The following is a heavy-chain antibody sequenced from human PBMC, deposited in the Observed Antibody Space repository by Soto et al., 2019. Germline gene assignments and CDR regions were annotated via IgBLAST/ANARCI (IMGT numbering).Heavy chain of an antibody. Sequence: SETLSLTCTVAGGSISSYYCSWIRQPAGKGLEWIGRVYTSGSSNTGSTKYNPAFKSRVTMSADLSKNQFSLKLTSLTAADTAVYYCASRYCTTTSCYDNWFDPWGQGTLVTVSS. CDR1: GGSISSYY. J-gene: IGHJ5*02. D-gene: IGHD2-2*01. CDR3: ASRYCTTTSCYDNWFDP. CDR2: VYTSGSSNTGST. V-gene: IGHV4-4*07.